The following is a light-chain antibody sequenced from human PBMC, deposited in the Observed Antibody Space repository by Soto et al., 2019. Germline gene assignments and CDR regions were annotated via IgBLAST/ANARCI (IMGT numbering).Light chain of an antibody. CDR1: QSVTSN. CDR2: GAS. V-gene: IGKV3D-15*01. CDR3: QQYNNWPRD. Sequence: EIVMTQSPATLSVSPGERATLSCRASQSVTSNLAWYQQKPGQAPRLLIYGASTRVTGIPARFSGSGSGTEFTLTISSLQSEDFAVYYCQQYNNWPRDFGPGTKVDIK. J-gene: IGKJ3*01.